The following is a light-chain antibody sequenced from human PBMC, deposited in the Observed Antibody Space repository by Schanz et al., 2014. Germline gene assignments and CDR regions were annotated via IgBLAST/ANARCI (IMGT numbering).Light chain of an antibody. V-gene: IGKV3-20*01. CDR3: QQYGTSPWT. Sequence: EKVMTQSPATLSVSPGESTTLSCRASQSVSNIDLGWYQQKPGQAPRLLIYGASSRATGIPDRFSGSGSGTDFTLTISRLEPEDFAVYYCQQYGTSPWTFGQGTKVEIK. CDR2: GAS. J-gene: IGKJ1*01. CDR1: QSVSNID.